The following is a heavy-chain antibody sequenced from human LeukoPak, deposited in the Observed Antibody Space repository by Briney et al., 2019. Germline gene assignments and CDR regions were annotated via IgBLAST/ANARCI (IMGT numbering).Heavy chain of an antibody. CDR3: ATTSVGANIDY. CDR1: GFTFSSYA. V-gene: IGHV3-23*01. J-gene: IGHJ4*02. Sequence: GGSLRLSCAASGFTFSSYAMSWVRQAPGKGLEWVSAISGSGGSTYYADSVKGRFTIYRDNSKNTLYLQMNSLRAEDTAVYYCATTSVGANIDYWGQGTLVTVSS. D-gene: IGHD1-26*01. CDR2: ISGSGGST.